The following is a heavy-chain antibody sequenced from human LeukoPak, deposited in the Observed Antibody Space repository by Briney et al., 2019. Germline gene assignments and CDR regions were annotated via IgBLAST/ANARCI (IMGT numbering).Heavy chain of an antibody. CDR2: INHSGST. V-gene: IGHV4-34*01. D-gene: IGHD3-10*01. CDR1: GGSFSGYY. Sequence: SETLSLTCAVYGGSFSGYYWSWIRQPPGKGLEWIGEINHSGSTNYNPSLKSRVTISVDTSKNQFSLKLSSVTAADTAVYYCASDVLLGYWGQGTLVTVSS. J-gene: IGHJ4*02. CDR3: ASDVLLGY.